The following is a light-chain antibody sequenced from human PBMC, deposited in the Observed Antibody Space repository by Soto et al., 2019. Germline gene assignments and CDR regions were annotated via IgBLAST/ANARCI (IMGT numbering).Light chain of an antibody. CDR1: QSISTW. CDR3: QQYASLYT. CDR2: KAS. J-gene: IGKJ2*01. V-gene: IGKV1-5*03. Sequence: DITMTQSPSTLSAAVGDRVTITCRASQSISTWLAWYQQKPGKAPKLLIYKASSLESGVPSRFSGSGSETEFTLTISSLQPDDFATYYCQQYASLYTFGQGTKLEIK.